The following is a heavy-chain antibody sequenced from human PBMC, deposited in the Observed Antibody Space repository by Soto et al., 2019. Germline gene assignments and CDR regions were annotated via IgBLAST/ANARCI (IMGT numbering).Heavy chain of an antibody. J-gene: IGHJ4*02. CDR1: GGSVSSGSDY. V-gene: IGHV4-61*01. Sequence: SGTLSLTCTVSGGSVSSGSDYWSWIRQPPGKGLEWIGHIYNSESTNYNPALKTRVTISADASKSQFSLKLNPMPAADTAVYFCARVNGSTYGYDPRYYFDYWGQGTLVTRLL. CDR2: IYNSEST. D-gene: IGHD5-18*01. CDR3: ARVNGSTYGYDPRYYFDY.